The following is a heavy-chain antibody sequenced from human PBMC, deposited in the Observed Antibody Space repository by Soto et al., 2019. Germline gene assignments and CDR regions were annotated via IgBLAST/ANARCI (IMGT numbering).Heavy chain of an antibody. D-gene: IGHD1-26*01. J-gene: IGHJ4*02. CDR1: GGTFSSYT. Sequence: QVQLVQSGAEVKKPGSSVKVSCKASGGTFSSYTISWVRQAPGQGLEWMGRIIPILGIANYAQKFQGRVTITADKSTSTAYMELSSLRSEDTAVYYCARGYSGSHQGLDYWGQGTLVTVSS. V-gene: IGHV1-69*02. CDR3: ARGYSGSHQGLDY. CDR2: IIPILGIA.